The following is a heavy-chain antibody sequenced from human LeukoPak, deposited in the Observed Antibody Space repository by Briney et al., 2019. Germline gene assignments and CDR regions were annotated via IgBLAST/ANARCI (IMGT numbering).Heavy chain of an antibody. D-gene: IGHD3-22*01. CDR2: INHSGST. J-gene: IGHJ4*02. V-gene: IGHV4-34*01. Sequence: PSETLSLTCAVYGGSFSGYYWSWIRQPPGKGLEWIGEINHSGSTNYNPSLKSRVTISVDTSKNQFSLKLSSVTAADTAVYYCAGADSSGYYWGYWGQGTLVT. CDR3: AGADSSGYYWGY. CDR1: GGSFSGYY.